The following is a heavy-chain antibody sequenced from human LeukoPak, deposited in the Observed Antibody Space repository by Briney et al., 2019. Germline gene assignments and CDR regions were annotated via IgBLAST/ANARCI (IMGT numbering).Heavy chain of an antibody. CDR3: ARDSSGYYYPDAFDI. D-gene: IGHD3-22*01. CDR1: GFTFSRYV. V-gene: IGHV3-30-3*01. Sequence: PGGSLRLSCAASGFTFSRYVLHWLRQAPGRGLEWVAAISYDGSDIYYANSVRGRFTISRDNAKNSLYLQMNSLRAEDTAVYYCARDSSGYYYPDAFDIWGQGTMVTVSS. J-gene: IGHJ3*02. CDR2: ISYDGSDI.